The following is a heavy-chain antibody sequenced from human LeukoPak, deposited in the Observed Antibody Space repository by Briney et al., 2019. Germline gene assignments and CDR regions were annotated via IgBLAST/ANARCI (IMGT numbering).Heavy chain of an antibody. CDR1: GASVGSAGYY. Sequence: SETLSLTCTVSGASVGSAGYYWSWIRQPPGKGLEWIGYIYYSGSTNYNPSLKSRVTISVDTSKNQFSLKLSSVTAADTAVYYCARELKYGSGSYFDYWGQGTLVTVSS. V-gene: IGHV4-61*08. CDR3: ARELKYGSGSYFDY. CDR2: IYYSGST. J-gene: IGHJ4*02. D-gene: IGHD3-10*01.